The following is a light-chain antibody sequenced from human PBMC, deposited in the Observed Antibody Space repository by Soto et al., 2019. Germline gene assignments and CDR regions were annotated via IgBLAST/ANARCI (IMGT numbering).Light chain of an antibody. V-gene: IGKV3-15*01. CDR1: QTVYTN. CDR2: GAS. Sequence: DIVMTQSPATLSVSAGERATLSCRASQTVYTNLAWYQQKPGQAPRLLIYGASARAAGIPDRFSGSGSGTEFTLTISSLQSEDFAVYYCQHYNNWPFAFGQGTKVDIK. CDR3: QHYNNWPFA. J-gene: IGKJ2*01.